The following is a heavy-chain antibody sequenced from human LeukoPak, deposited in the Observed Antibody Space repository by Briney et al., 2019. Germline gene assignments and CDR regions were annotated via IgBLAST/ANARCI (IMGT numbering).Heavy chain of an antibody. V-gene: IGHV3-7*01. CDR3: AYYSGSSGYFDY. CDR2: IKKDGSEK. Sequence: GGSLRLSCAASGFSLSDYWMSWVRQAPGKGLEWVAIIKKDGSEKKYVGSVKGRFTISRDNAKNSLYLQMNSLRAEDTAVYYCAYYSGSSGYFDYWGQGTLVTVSS. J-gene: IGHJ4*02. CDR1: GFSLSDYW. D-gene: IGHD5-12*01.